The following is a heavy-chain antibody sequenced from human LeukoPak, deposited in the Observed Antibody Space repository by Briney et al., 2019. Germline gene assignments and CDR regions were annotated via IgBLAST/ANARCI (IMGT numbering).Heavy chain of an antibody. CDR2: ISGSGSST. Sequence: GGSLRLCCAASGFTFSSYAMSWVRQAPGKGLEWVSVISGSGSSTYYADSVKGRFTTSRDNSKNTLYLQMNSLRAEDTAVYYCARGYYYGSGSYLDYWGQGTPVTVSS. J-gene: IGHJ4*02. CDR1: GFTFSSYA. CDR3: ARGYYYGSGSYLDY. D-gene: IGHD3-10*01. V-gene: IGHV3-23*01.